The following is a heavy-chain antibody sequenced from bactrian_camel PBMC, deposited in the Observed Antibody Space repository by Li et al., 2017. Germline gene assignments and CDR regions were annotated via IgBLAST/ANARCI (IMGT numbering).Heavy chain of an antibody. J-gene: IGHJ4*01. D-gene: IGHD1*01. CDR3: ASETLYFRLFN. V-gene: IGHV3S42*01. CDR2: IDSEGST. CDR1: GFTFSSYA. Sequence: VQLVESGGGLVQPGGSLRISCAASGFTFSSYAMSWVRQAPGKERERVADIDSEGSTTYADSVKGRFIISQDNAQNTLYLQMTSLKPEDAAMYYCASETLYFRLFNWGQGTQVTVS.